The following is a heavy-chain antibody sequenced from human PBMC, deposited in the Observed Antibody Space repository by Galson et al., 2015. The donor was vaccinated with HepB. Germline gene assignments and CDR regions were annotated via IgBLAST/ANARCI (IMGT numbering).Heavy chain of an antibody. Sequence: SLRLSCAASGFTFSSYGMHWVRQAPGKGLEWVAVIWYDGSNKYYADSVKGRFTISRDNSKNTLYLQMNSLRAEDKAVYYCARARGYSYGYGMDVWGQGTTVTVSS. D-gene: IGHD5-18*01. J-gene: IGHJ6*02. V-gene: IGHV3-33*08. CDR1: GFTFSSYG. CDR3: ARARGYSYGYGMDV. CDR2: IWYDGSNK.